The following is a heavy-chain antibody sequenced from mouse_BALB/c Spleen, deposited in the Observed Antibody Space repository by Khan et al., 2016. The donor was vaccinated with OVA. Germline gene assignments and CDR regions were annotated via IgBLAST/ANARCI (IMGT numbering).Heavy chain of an antibody. D-gene: IGHD3-2*01. J-gene: IGHJ4*01. CDR3: AGFETSYYAMDY. CDR1: GFSLTSYG. CDR2: IWGDGIT. Sequence: VQLQESGPGLVAPSQSLSITCTVSGFSLTSYGVSWVRQPPGKGLEWLGVIWGDGITNFHSALISRLSISKDNSKSQVFLKLNSLQTDDTATYYCAGFETSYYAMDYWGQGTPVIVSS. V-gene: IGHV2-3*01.